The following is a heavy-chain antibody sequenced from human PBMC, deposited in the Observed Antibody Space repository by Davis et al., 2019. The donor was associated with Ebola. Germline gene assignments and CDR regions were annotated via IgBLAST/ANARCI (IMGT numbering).Heavy chain of an antibody. J-gene: IGHJ4*02. D-gene: IGHD2-15*01. V-gene: IGHV3-30*03. Sequence: GGSLRLSCAAPGFTFSSYGMHWVRQAPGKGLEWVAVISYDGSNKYYADSVKSRFTISRDNSKNTLYLQMNSLRAEDTAVYYCEWYYSGYWGQGTLVTVSS. CDR1: GFTFSSYG. CDR2: ISYDGSNK. CDR3: EWYYSGY.